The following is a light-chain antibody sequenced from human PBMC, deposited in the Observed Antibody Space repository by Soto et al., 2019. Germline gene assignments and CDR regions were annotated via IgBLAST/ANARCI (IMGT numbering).Light chain of an antibody. CDR2: EVS. CDR1: SSDVGGYNY. V-gene: IGLV2-14*01. J-gene: IGLJ1*01. Sequence: QSALTQTASVSGSPGQSITISCTGTSSDVGGYNYVSWYQQHPGKAPKLMIYEVSNRPSRVSNRFSGSKSGNTASLTISGLQAADEADYYCSSYTRSSTSYVFGTGTKVTVL. CDR3: SSYTRSSTSYV.